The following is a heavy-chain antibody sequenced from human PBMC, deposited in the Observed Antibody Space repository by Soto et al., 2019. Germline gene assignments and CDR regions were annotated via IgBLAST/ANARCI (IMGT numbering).Heavy chain of an antibody. V-gene: IGHV3-21*01. CDR2: ISSSSSYI. D-gene: IGHD2-2*02. Sequence: EVQLVESGGGLAKPGGSLRLSCAASGFTFSGYCMSWVRQAPGKGLEWVAAISSSSSYIFYADSVKGRFTISRDNAKKSVYLQMNSLRADDTAVYYCARGASISGNGWFDPWGQGTLVTVSS. CDR3: ARGASISGNGWFDP. J-gene: IGHJ5*02. CDR1: GFTFSGYC.